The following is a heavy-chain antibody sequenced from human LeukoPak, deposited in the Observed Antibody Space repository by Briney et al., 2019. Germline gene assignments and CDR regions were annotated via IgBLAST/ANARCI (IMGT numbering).Heavy chain of an antibody. CDR2: TRNKANSYIT. J-gene: IGHJ4*02. CDR1: GLTFSDHF. Sequence: GGPLNFSCAASGLTFSDHFLDWVRKAPGKGQEWVGRTRNKANSYITEYAASVKGRFTVSRDDSKNSLYLQMSSLKTDDTAMYYCASIRGTFGYWGQGTLVTVSS. V-gene: IGHV3-72*01. D-gene: IGHD1-26*01. CDR3: ASIRGTFGY.